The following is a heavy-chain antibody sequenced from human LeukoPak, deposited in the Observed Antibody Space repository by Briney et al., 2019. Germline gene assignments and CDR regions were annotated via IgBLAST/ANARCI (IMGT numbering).Heavy chain of an antibody. Sequence: SETLSLTCIISGGSITRYHWSWIRQPPGKGLEWIGYIDDIGSPNYNPSLKRRVTISVDTSKNQLSLKLSSVTAADTAVYYCARDGSSALDYYYDYWGQGTLVTVSS. D-gene: IGHD6-25*01. CDR1: GGSITRYH. J-gene: IGHJ4*02. CDR3: ARDGSSALDYYYDY. CDR2: IDDIGSP. V-gene: IGHV4-59*01.